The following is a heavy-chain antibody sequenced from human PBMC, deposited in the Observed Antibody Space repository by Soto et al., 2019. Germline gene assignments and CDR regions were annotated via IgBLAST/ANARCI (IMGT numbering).Heavy chain of an antibody. CDR3: ARHSPTSHWKEYFDY. V-gene: IGHV4-39*01. J-gene: IGHJ4*02. D-gene: IGHD1-1*01. CDR2: IYYSGST. Sequence: QLQLQESGPGLVKPSETLSLTCTVSGGSISSSTYYWGWIRQPPGKGLEWIGSIYYSGSTYYNPSLKSRVTISIDTSKNQFSLNLNSVTAADASLYYCARHSPTSHWKEYFDYWGQGTLVTVSS. CDR1: GGSISSSTYY.